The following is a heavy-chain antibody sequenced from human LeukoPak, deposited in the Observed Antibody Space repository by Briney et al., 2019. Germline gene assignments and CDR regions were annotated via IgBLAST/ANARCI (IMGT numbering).Heavy chain of an antibody. V-gene: IGHV1-18*01. CDR1: GYTFTSYG. CDR2: ISAYNGNT. CDR3: ARDSVVGIFGAVSHLLFDY. Sequence: ASVKVSCKAPGYTFTSYGISWVRQAPGQGLEWMGWISAYNGNTNYAQKLQGRVTMTTDTSTSTAYMELRSLRSDDTAVYYCARDSVVGIFGAVSHLLFDYWGQGTLVTVSS. D-gene: IGHD3-3*01. J-gene: IGHJ4*02.